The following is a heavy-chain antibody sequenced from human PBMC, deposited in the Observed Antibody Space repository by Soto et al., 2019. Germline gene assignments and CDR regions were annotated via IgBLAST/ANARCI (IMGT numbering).Heavy chain of an antibody. CDR1: GVSLTTSGVG. Sequence: QITLRESGPTLVQPTQTLTLTCTLSGVSLTTSGVGVGWIRQPPGKALEWLALIYWDDDKRFSPSLKSRLALARDTSKTQVVMTMTDMAPVDTAIYYCAHRQRTVVVGAPFDLWGQGSQVTVSS. J-gene: IGHJ4*02. D-gene: IGHD2-15*01. V-gene: IGHV2-5*02. CDR3: AHRQRTVVVGAPFDL. CDR2: IYWDDDK.